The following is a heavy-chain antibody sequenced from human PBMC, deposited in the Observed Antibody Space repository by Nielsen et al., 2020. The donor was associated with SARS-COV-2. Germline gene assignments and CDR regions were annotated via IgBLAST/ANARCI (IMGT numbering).Heavy chain of an antibody. CDR3: ARARTYYYGSGSYYNSLFFDY. V-gene: IGHV4-30-4*01. CDR2: IYYSGST. J-gene: IGHJ4*02. Sequence: SENLSLTCTVSGGSISSGDYYWSWIRQPPGKGLEWIGYIYYSGSTYYNPSLKSRVTISVDTSKNQFSLKLSSVTAADTAVYYCARARTYYYGSGSYYNSLFFDYWGQGTLVTVSS. CDR1: GGSISSGDYY. D-gene: IGHD3-10*01.